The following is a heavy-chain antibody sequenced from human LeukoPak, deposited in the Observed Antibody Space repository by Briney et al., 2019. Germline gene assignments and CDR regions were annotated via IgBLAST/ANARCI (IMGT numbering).Heavy chain of an antibody. D-gene: IGHD6-19*01. CDR3: AKLEEQWLIDF. J-gene: IGHJ4*02. CDR2: ILGIGGGT. Sequence: GGSLRPSCAPSGFTLSTSPTCWVRQAPGRGREWASTILGIGGGTYSANSVKGRFTISRDNSKNTLYLQMNSLRADDTAIYYCAKLEEQWLIDFYGQGTVVTVT. CDR1: GFTLSTSP. V-gene: IGHV3-23*01.